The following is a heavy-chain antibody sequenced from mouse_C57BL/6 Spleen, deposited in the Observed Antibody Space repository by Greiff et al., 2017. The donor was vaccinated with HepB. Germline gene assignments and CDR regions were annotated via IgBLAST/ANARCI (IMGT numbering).Heavy chain of an antibody. Sequence: QVQLQQSGPELVKPGASVKISCKASGYAFSSSWMNWVKQRPGKGLEWIGRIYPGDGDTNYNGKFKGKATLTADKSSSTAYMQLNSLTSEDSAVYICARAAATVVTTDWGQGTLVTVSA. CDR3: ARAAATVVTTD. J-gene: IGHJ3*01. D-gene: IGHD1-1*01. CDR2: IYPGDGDT. CDR1: GYAFSSSW. V-gene: IGHV1-82*01.